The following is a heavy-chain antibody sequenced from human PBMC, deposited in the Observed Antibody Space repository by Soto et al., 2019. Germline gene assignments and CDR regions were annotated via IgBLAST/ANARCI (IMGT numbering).Heavy chain of an antibody. CDR2: INNDGSTT. CDR3: ARDGDVDIPLDH. J-gene: IGHJ4*02. CDR1: GFSFSNYW. Sequence: GGSLRLSCEVSGFSFSNYWLHCVRQAPGKGLVWVSRINNDGSTTRDADSVKGRFTISRDNAKNTLYLQMNTLRAEDTAVYYCARDGDVDIPLDHWGRGALVTVSS. V-gene: IGHV3-74*01.